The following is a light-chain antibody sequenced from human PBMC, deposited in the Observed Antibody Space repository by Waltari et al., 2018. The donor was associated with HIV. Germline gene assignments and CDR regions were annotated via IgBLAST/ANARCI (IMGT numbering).Light chain of an antibody. J-gene: IGKJ4*01. CDR3: HHRSNWPLT. CDR1: ESVSSY. V-gene: IGKV3-11*01. Sequence: EVVLTQSPATLSLSPVERVTLSCRASESVSSYLAWYQQKPGQAPRLLIYDASNRATGIPARFSGSGSGTDFTHTISSLEPEDFAVYYCHHRSNWPLTFGGGTKVEI. CDR2: DAS.